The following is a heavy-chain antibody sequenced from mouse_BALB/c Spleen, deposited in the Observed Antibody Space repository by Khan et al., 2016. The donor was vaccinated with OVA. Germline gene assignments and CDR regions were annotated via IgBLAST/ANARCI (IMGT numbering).Heavy chain of an antibody. CDR2: INPSNGYT. J-gene: IGHJ3*01. CDR1: GYTFTSYM. CDR3: VRDGAYHRNDGWFAY. V-gene: IGHV1-4*01. Sequence: VKLLESGAELARPGASVKMSCKASGYTFTSYMIHWIKKRPGQGLEWIGHINPSNGYTYYNQKFKDKATLTTDKSSTTAYLQLSSLTSDDSAVYNCVRDGAYHRNDGWFAYWGQGTLVTVSA. D-gene: IGHD2-14*01.